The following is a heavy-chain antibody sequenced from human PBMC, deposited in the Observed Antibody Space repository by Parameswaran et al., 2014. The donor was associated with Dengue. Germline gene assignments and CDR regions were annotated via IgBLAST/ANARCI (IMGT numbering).Heavy chain of an antibody. Sequence: GSLRLSCAVSGGSISSSNWWSWVRQPPGKGLEWIGEIYHSGSTNYNPSLKSRVTISVDKSKNQFSLKLSSVTAADTAVYYCARDMGGGEEVVAGFDYWGQGTLVTVSS. CDR1: GGSISSSNW. D-gene: IGHD2-15*01. CDR3: ARDMGGGEEVVAGFDY. V-gene: IGHV4-4*02. J-gene: IGHJ4*02. CDR2: IYHSGST.